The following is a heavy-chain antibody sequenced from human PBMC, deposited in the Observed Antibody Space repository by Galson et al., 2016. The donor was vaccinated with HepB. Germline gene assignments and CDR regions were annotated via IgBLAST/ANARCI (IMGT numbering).Heavy chain of an antibody. J-gene: IGHJ4*02. CDR2: IFPDDFDT. CDR1: GYTFNDYW. Sequence: QSGAEVKKPGESLKISCRGSGYTFNDYWIAWVRQVPGKGLEYMGMIFPDDFDTRYSPSFQGHVTISVDRSTKTAYLQWTSLRAPDTATYFCARPTNDSYEYDSSGFSYWGQGTRVIVSS. D-gene: IGHD3-22*01. CDR3: ARPTNDSYEYDSSGFSY. V-gene: IGHV5-51*01.